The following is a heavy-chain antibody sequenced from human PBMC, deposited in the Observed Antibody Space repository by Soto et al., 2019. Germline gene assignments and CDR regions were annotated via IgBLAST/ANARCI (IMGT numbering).Heavy chain of an antibody. V-gene: IGHV5-51*01. Sequence: GESLKISCKGSGYTFTSNWIGWVRQMPGKGLEWMGIIYPGDSDPRYSPSFQGQVTISADKSISTAYLQWSSLKASDTAMYYCAGGGVRGVITRTRDYYGMDVWGQGTTVTVSS. D-gene: IGHD3-10*01. J-gene: IGHJ6*02. CDR1: GYTFTSNW. CDR2: IYPGDSDP. CDR3: AGGGVRGVITRTRDYYGMDV.